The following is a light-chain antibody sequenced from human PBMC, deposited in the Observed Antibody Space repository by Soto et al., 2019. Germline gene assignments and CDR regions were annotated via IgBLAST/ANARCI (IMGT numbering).Light chain of an antibody. Sequence: QSVLTQPPSVSGAPGQRVTISCTGSSSKIGAGYDVHWYQQLPGTAPKLLIYGNSNRPSGVPDRFSGSKSGTSASLALTGLQAEDEADYYCQCYDSSLSGSVFGGGTKLTVL. V-gene: IGLV1-40*01. CDR2: GNS. CDR3: QCYDSSLSGSV. J-gene: IGLJ3*02. CDR1: SSKIGAGYD.